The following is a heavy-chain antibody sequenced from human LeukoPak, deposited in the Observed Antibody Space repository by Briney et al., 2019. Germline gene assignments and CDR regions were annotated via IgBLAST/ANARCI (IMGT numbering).Heavy chain of an antibody. CDR1: GGSFSGYY. CDR2: INHRGSS. J-gene: IGHJ4*02. D-gene: IGHD2-15*01. CDR3: ARDKFCSDTGSCNIGLFDF. Sequence: SETLSLTCGVCGGSFSGYYWTWLRQHPRKGREWIGQINHRGSSHYNPSLRSRVTISVDTSKTQFSLKLTSVTAADTAVYYCARDKFCSDTGSCNIGLFDFWGQGALVTVSS. V-gene: IGHV4-34*01.